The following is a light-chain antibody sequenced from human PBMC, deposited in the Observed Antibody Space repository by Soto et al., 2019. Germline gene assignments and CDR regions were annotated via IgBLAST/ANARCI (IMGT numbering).Light chain of an antibody. J-gene: IGKJ1*01. V-gene: IGKV3-20*01. CDR1: QSVGSY. Sequence: EIVLTQSPATLSLSTGERGTLGCRASQSVGSYLAWYQQKPGQAPRLLIYGASNRATGIPDRFSGSGSGTDFTLTISRLEPEDFAVYYCQQYGSSGTFGQGTKVDIK. CDR3: QQYGSSGT. CDR2: GAS.